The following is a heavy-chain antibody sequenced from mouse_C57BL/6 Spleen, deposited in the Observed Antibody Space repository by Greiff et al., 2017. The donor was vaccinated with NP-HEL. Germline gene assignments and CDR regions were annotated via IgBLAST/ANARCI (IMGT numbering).Heavy chain of an antibody. CDR1: GYSFTGYY. Sequence: EVQLQQSGPELVKPGASVKISCKASGYSFTGYYMNWVKQSPEKSLEWIGEINPSTGGTTYNQKFKAKATLTVDKSSSTAYMQLKSLTSEDSAVYYCARSAIISWYFDVWGTGTTVTVSS. D-gene: IGHD1-1*01. CDR3: ARSAIISWYFDV. J-gene: IGHJ1*03. V-gene: IGHV1-42*01. CDR2: INPSTGGT.